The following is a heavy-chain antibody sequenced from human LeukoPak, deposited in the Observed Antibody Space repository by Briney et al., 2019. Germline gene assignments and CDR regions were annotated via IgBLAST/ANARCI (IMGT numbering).Heavy chain of an antibody. Sequence: ASVKVSCKTSGYSFTSYDVNWVRQAAGQGLEWIGWVRPQNGDSGYAQKFQDRVTMIRDTSTSTVYMEMKSLTFEDTAVYFCARGPPDSTSSDYWGLGTLVTVSS. J-gene: IGHJ4*02. CDR3: ARGPPDSTSSDY. D-gene: IGHD2-2*01. V-gene: IGHV1-8*01. CDR1: GYSFTSYD. CDR2: VRPQNGDS.